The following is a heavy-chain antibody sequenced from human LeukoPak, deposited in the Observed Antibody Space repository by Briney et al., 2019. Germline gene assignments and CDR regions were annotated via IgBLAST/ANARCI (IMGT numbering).Heavy chain of an antibody. CDR1: GFTFSSYW. J-gene: IGHJ4*02. Sequence: GGSLRLSCAASGFTFSSYWMSWVRQAPGKGLEWVANIKQDGSEKYYVDSVKGRFTISRDNAKNSLYLQMNSLRAGDTAVYYCARGPDTYYYDSSGYLQVDYWGQGTLVTVSS. D-gene: IGHD3-22*01. V-gene: IGHV3-7*01. CDR3: ARGPDTYYYDSSGYLQVDY. CDR2: IKQDGSEK.